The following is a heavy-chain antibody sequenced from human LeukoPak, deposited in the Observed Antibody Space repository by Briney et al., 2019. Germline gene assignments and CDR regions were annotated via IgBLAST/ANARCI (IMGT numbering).Heavy chain of an antibody. J-gene: IGHJ4*02. CDR1: GVTFSSYG. CDR2: IRYDGSNK. CDR3: AKARVGATTSGY. Sequence: GGSLRLSCAASGVTFSSYGMHWVRQAPGKGLEWVAFIRYDGSNKYYADSVKGRFTISRDNSKNTLYLQMNSLRAEDTAVYYCAKARVGATTSGYWGQGTLVTVSS. V-gene: IGHV3-30*02. D-gene: IGHD1-26*01.